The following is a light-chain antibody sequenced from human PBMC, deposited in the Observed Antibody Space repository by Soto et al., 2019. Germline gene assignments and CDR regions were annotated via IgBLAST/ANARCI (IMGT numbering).Light chain of an antibody. CDR1: SSDVGGYNY. CDR3: SSYRSSSTSYV. CDR2: EVS. V-gene: IGLV2-14*01. Sequence: QSALTQPASVSGSPGQSITISCTETSSDVGGYNYVSWYQQHSGKAPKLMIYEVSNRPSGVSNRFSGSKSGNTASLTISGLQAEDEADYYCSSYRSSSTSYVFGTGT. J-gene: IGLJ1*01.